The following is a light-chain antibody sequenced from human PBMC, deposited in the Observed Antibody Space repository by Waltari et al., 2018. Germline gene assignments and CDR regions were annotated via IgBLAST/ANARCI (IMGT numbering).Light chain of an antibody. CDR2: DAS. J-gene: IGKJ1*01. V-gene: IGKV1-5*01. CDR1: PTLRGW. CDR3: QQYSSFAT. Sequence: DIQMTQSPSMLSASVGDRVTITCRASPTLRGWLAWYPLKPGLSPKLLIYDASNLGGGVPSRFSGSGFGTNVTLTISSLQPDDFATYYCQQYSSFATFGLGTKV.